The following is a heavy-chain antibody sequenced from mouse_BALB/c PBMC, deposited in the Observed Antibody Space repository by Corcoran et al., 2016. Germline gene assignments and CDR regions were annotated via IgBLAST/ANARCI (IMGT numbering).Heavy chain of an antibody. J-gene: IGHJ3*01. CDR2: IDPETGGT. CDR3: TRGFAY. CDR1: GYTFTDYE. Sequence: QVQLQQSGAELVRPGASVTLSCKASGYTFTDYEMHWVKQTPVHGLEWIGAIDPETGGTAYNQKFKGKATLTADKSNSTAYMELRSLTSEDSAVYYCTRGFAYWGRGTVVTVSA. V-gene: IGHV1-15*01.